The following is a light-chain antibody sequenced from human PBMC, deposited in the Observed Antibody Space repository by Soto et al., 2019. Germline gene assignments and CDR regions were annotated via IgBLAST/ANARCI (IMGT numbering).Light chain of an antibody. CDR1: NSDVGSYNR. J-gene: IGLJ1*01. CDR3: NSYTTSETYV. CDR2: DVN. V-gene: IGLV2-18*02. Sequence: QSVLTQPASVSGSPGQSITISCTGTNSDVGSYNRVSWYQQPPGTAPKLIIYDVNNRPSGVSYRFSGSKSGNTASLTISGLQADDEADYYCNSYTTSETYVFGTGTKVTVL.